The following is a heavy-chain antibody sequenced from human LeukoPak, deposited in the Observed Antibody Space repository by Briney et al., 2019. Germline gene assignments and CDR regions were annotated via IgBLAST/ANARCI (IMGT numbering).Heavy chain of an antibody. Sequence: GRSLRLSCAASGFTFSIYAMHWVRQAPGKGLECVAVISYDGSNKYYADSVKGRFTISRDNSKNTLYLQMNSLRAEDTAVYYCARDAGGCSSTSCYADWFDPWGQGTLVTVSS. J-gene: IGHJ5*02. V-gene: IGHV3-30*04. CDR2: ISYDGSNK. CDR1: GFTFSIYA. CDR3: ARDAGGCSSTSCYADWFDP. D-gene: IGHD2-2*01.